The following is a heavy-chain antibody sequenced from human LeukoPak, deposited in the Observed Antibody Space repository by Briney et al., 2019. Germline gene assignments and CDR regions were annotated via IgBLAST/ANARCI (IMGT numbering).Heavy chain of an antibody. V-gene: IGHV1-3*01. Sequence: ASVEVSCKASGYTFTSYAMHWVRQAPGQRLEWMGWINAGNGNTKYSQKFQGRVTITRNTSASTAYMELGSLRSEDTAVYYCAREGQLWFRNANFDYWGQGTLVTVSS. D-gene: IGHD5-18*01. CDR3: AREGQLWFRNANFDY. CDR1: GYTFTSYA. J-gene: IGHJ4*02. CDR2: INAGNGNT.